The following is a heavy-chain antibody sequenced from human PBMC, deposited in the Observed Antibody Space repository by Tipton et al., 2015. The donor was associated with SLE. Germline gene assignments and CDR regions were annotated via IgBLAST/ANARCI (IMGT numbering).Heavy chain of an antibody. CDR3: AIPRGIAARDDAFDI. J-gene: IGHJ3*02. CDR1: GYTFTSYG. Sequence: QSGPEVKKPGASVKVSCKASGYTFTSYGISWVRQAPGQGLEWMGWISAYNGNTNYAQKLQGRVTMTTDTSTSTAYVELRSLRSDDTAVYYCAIPRGIAARDDAFDIWGQGTMVTVSS. V-gene: IGHV1-18*01. CDR2: ISAYNGNT. D-gene: IGHD6-6*01.